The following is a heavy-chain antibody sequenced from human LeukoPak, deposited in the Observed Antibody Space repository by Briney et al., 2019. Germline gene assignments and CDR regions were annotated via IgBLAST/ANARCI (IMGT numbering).Heavy chain of an antibody. CDR1: GGSISSGGYY. CDR2: INYSGST. D-gene: IGHD3-22*01. CDR3: ARTTYYYDSSAYYPKGFDP. J-gene: IGHJ5*02. V-gene: IGHV4-31*03. Sequence: PSETLSLTCTVSGGSISSGGYYWSWIRQHPGKGLEWIGYINYSGSTYYNPSLKSRVTISVDTSKNQFSLKLNSVTAADTAVYYCARTTYYYDSSAYYPKGFDPWGQGTLVTVSS.